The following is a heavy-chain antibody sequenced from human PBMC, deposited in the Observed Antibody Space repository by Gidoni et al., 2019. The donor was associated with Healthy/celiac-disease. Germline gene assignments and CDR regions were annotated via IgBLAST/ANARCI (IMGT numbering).Heavy chain of an antibody. V-gene: IGHV3-23*01. CDR2: ISGSGGST. CDR3: AKVGVRGVKDFDY. Sequence: EVQLLESGGGLVQPGGSLRLPCAASGFTFSSYAMSWVRQAPGKGLEWVAAISGSGGSTYYADSVKGRFTISRDNSKNTLYVKMNSLRAEDTAVYYCAKVGVRGVKDFDYWGQGTLVTVSS. CDR1: GFTFSSYA. D-gene: IGHD3-10*01. J-gene: IGHJ4*02.